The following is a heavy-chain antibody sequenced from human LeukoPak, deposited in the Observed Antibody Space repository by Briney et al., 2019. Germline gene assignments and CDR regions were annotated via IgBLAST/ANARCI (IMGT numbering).Heavy chain of an antibody. CDR1: GFTFSSCG. CDR3: AKDHDYYDSSGYQWYFDY. CDR2: ISYDGSNK. Sequence: PGGSLRLSCAASGFTFSSCGMHWVRQAPGKGLEWVAVISYDGSNKYYAGSVKGRFTISRDNSKSTLYLQMNSLRAEDTAVYYCAKDHDYYDSSGYQWYFDYWGQGTLVTVSS. J-gene: IGHJ4*02. V-gene: IGHV3-33*05. D-gene: IGHD3-22*01.